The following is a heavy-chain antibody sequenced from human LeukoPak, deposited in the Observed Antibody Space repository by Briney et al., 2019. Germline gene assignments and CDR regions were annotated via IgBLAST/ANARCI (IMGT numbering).Heavy chain of an antibody. CDR1: GFTFSSYA. CDR3: AKAISGSYLEDAFDI. CDR2: ISYDGSNK. J-gene: IGHJ3*02. V-gene: IGHV3-30-3*01. Sequence: PGGSLRLSCAASGFTFSSYAMHWVRQAPGKGLEWVAVISYDGSNKYYADSVKGRFTISRDNSKNTLYLQMNSLRAEDTAVYYCAKAISGSYLEDAFDIWGQGTMVTVSS. D-gene: IGHD1-26*01.